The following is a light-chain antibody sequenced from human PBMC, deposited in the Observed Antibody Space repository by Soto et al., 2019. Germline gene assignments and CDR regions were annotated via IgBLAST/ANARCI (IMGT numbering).Light chain of an antibody. CDR2: GAS. J-gene: IGKJ4*01. CDR3: QQYGSAPRLT. CDR1: QSVSSSY. V-gene: IGKV3-20*01. Sequence: EIVLTQSPGTLSLSPGERATLSCRASQSVSSSYLAWYQQKPGQAPRLLIYGASSSATGIPDRFSGSGSGTDFTLTISRLEPEEFAVYYCQQYGSAPRLTFGGGTKVEIK.